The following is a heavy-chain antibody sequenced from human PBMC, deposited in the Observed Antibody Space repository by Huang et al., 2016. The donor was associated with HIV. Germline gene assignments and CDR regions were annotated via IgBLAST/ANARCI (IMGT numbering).Heavy chain of an antibody. Sequence: QITLKESGPTLVKPTETLTLTCSFSGFSLNSKGVGVGWIRQPPGKALEWLALIYWDDDKRYMPSVRKKIIISRDTTKKQVVLTLTNVDRLDTGTYYCAHIGRLGDYYMDVWGNGTTVTVSS. D-gene: IGHD1-26*01. J-gene: IGHJ6*03. CDR1: GFSLNSKGVG. V-gene: IGHV2-5*02. CDR3: AHIGRLGDYYMDV. CDR2: IYWDDDK.